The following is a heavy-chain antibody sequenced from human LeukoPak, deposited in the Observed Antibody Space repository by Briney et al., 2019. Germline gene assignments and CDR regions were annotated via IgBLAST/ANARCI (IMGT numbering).Heavy chain of an antibody. Sequence: SQTLSLTCAISGDSVSSNSAAWNWIRQSPSRGLEWLGRTYYRSKWYNDYAVSVKSRITINPDTSKNQFSLQLNSVTPEDTAVYYCARDLSRSYYYGSGRHYYYYYMDVWAKGPRSPSP. CDR3: ARDLSRSYYYGSGRHYYYYYMDV. CDR2: TYYRSKWYN. V-gene: IGHV6-1*01. J-gene: IGHJ6*03. CDR1: GDSVSSNSAA. D-gene: IGHD3-10*01.